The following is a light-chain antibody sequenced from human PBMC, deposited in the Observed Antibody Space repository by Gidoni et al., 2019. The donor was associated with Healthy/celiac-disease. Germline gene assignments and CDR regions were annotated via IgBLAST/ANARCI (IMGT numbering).Light chain of an antibody. J-gene: IGKJ2*01. CDR1: QSVSSSY. CDR3: QQYGSSPRNT. CDR2: GAS. Sequence: EIVLTQSPGTLSLSPGERATPSCRASQSVSSSYLAWYHKKPGQAPRLRIYGASSRSTGIPARFSGSGSGTDFTLTISRLEPEDFAVYDCQQYGSSPRNTFGQGTKLEIK. V-gene: IGKV3-20*01.